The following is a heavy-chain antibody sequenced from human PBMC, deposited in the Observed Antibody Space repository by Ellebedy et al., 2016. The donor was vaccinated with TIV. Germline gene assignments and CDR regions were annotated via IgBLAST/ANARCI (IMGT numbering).Heavy chain of an antibody. CDR2: VIPKFERG. V-gene: IGHV1-69*13. CDR1: GGTFNYA. Sequence: AASVKVSCKASGGTFNYAITWVRQAPGQGLEWMGAVIPKFERGSPAQKFQGRVTITADEAMSTAYMEMSSLRYDDTAVYYCATSGRVAVTMTFDYWGQGTLVTVSS. CDR3: ATSGRVAVTMTFDY. J-gene: IGHJ4*02. D-gene: IGHD4-17*01.